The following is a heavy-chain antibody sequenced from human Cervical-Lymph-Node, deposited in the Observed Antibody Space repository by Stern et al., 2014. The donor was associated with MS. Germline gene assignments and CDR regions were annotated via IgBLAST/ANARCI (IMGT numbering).Heavy chain of an antibody. CDR3: AREGVGDPGRFDY. Sequence: QVQLMQSGAEVKKPGASVKVSCKASGYTFTGYYMHLVRQAPGQGLEWMGWINPNSGGTNYAQKFQGWVTMTRDTSISTAYMELSRLRSDDTAVYYCAREGVGDPGRFDYWGQGTLVTVSS. J-gene: IGHJ4*02. CDR2: INPNSGGT. CDR1: GYTFTGYY. D-gene: IGHD1-26*01. V-gene: IGHV1-2*04.